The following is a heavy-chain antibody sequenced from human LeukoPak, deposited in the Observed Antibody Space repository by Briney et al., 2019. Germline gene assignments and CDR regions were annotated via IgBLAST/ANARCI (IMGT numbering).Heavy chain of an antibody. Sequence: SETLSLTCAVYGGSFSGYYWSWIRQPPGKGLEWSGEINHSGSTNYNPSLKSRVTISVDTSKNQFSLKLSSVTAADTAVYYCARGPYSSGWYEAYYFDYWGQGTLVTVSS. J-gene: IGHJ4*02. CDR2: INHSGST. V-gene: IGHV4-34*01. CDR3: ARGPYSSGWYEAYYFDY. D-gene: IGHD6-19*01. CDR1: GGSFSGYY.